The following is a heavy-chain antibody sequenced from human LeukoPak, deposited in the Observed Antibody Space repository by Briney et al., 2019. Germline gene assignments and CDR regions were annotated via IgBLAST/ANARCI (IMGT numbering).Heavy chain of an antibody. CDR1: GFTFSSYW. D-gene: IGHD6-13*01. J-gene: IGHJ4*02. V-gene: IGHV3-7*01. Sequence: PGGSLRLSCAASGFTFSSYWMSWVRRAPGKGLEWVANIKQDGSEKYYVDSVKGRFTISRDNAKNSLYLQMNSLRAEDTAVYYCARTSSSDYFDYWGQGTLVTVSS. CDR2: IKQDGSEK. CDR3: ARTSSSDYFDY.